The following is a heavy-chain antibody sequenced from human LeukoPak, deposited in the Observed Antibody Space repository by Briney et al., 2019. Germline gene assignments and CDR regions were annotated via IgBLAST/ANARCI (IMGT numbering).Heavy chain of an antibody. CDR2: IRQDGSEK. CDR3: ARDGTAAGLYFDL. Sequence: GGSLRLSCTVSGFTFTDYWMNWVRQAPGKGLEWVASIRQDGSEKTYVDSVKGRFTISRDNTKNSLSLQVNSLRVEDTAVYYCARDGTAAGLYFDLWGQGTLVTVSS. D-gene: IGHD6-13*01. CDR1: GFTFTDYW. V-gene: IGHV3-7*01. J-gene: IGHJ4*01.